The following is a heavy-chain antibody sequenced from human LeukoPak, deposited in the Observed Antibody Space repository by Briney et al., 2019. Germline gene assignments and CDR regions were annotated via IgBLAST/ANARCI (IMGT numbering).Heavy chain of an antibody. V-gene: IGHV3-23*01. J-gene: IGHJ4*02. CDR3: ARDPRDIVVLPAAADY. CDR2: ISGSGGST. D-gene: IGHD2-2*01. CDR1: GFTFSSYA. Sequence: GGSLRLSCAASGFTFSSYAMSWVRQAPGKGLEWVSSISGSGGSTYYADSVKGRFTISRDSSKNTLCPQMNSLRAEDTAVYYCARDPRDIVVLPAAADYWGQGTLVTVSS.